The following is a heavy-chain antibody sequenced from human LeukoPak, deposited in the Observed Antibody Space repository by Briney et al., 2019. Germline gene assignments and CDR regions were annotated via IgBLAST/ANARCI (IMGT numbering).Heavy chain of an antibody. J-gene: IGHJ4*02. CDR1: GGTFSSYA. CDR2: IIPIFGTA. CDR3: AGAVTVTTGPLGY. Sequence: SVKVSCKASGGTFSSYAISWVRQAPGQGLEWMGGIIPIFGTANYAQKFQGRVTMTTDTSTNTAYMELRSLRSDDTAIYYCAGAVTVTTGPLGYWGQGTLVTVSS. V-gene: IGHV1-69*05. D-gene: IGHD4-17*01.